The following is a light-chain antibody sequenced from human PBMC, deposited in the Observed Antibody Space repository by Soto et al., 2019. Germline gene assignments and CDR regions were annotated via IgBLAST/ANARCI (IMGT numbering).Light chain of an antibody. Sequence: DIQLTQSPSLLSASVGDRVTITCRASQGISSDLAWYQQKAGKAPNLLIYAASTLQRGVPSRFSGSGSGTEFTLTISRLEPEDFAVYFCQQYGSSPRTFGQGTKLEIK. CDR2: AAS. J-gene: IGKJ2*01. V-gene: IGKV1-9*01. CDR3: QQYGSSPRT. CDR1: QGISSD.